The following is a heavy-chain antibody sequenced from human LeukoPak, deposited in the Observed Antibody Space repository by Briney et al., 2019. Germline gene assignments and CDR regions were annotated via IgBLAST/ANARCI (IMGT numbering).Heavy chain of an antibody. V-gene: IGHV1-46*01. Sequence: ASVKVSRKASGYTFTSYYMHWVRQAPGQGLEWMGIINPSGGSTSYAQKFQGRVTMTRDTSTSTVYMELSSLRSEDTAVYYCARDPGQNIEQQLGFDYWGQGTLVTASS. J-gene: IGHJ4*02. CDR2: INPSGGST. CDR1: GYTFTSYY. CDR3: ARDPGQNIEQQLGFDY. D-gene: IGHD6-13*01.